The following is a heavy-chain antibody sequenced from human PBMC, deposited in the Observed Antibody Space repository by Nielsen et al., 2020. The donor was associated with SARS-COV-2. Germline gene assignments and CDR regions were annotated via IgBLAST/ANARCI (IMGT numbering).Heavy chain of an antibody. J-gene: IGHJ1*01. V-gene: IGHV1-18*04. CDR3: ARASAQTAKYFLH. CDR2: ISVYNGST. CDR1: GYAFTRFG. Sequence: ASVKVSCKASGYAFTRFGVSWVRQAPGQGLEWMGWISVYNGSTKYVENLQDRVTMTTDTSTNTAYMELRSLRSDDTAVYYCARASAQTAKYFLHWGQGTTVTVSS.